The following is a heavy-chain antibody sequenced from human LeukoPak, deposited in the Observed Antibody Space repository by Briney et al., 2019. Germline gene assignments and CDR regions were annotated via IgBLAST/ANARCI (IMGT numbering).Heavy chain of an antibody. J-gene: IGHJ4*02. V-gene: IGHV3-30*18. CDR2: ISYDGSNK. D-gene: IGHD6-13*01. CDR1: GFTFSSYG. Sequence: PGGSLRLSCAASGFTFSSYGMHWVRQAPAKGREWEAVISYDGSNKYYADSAKGRFTISRDNSKNTLYLQMNSLRAEDTAVYYCAKDYRYSSSWLWGPFDYWGQGTLVSVSS. CDR3: AKDYRYSSSWLWGPFDY.